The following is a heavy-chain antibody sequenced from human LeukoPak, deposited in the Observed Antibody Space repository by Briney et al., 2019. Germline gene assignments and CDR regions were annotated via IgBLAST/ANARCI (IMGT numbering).Heavy chain of an antibody. V-gene: IGHV3-48*03. D-gene: IGHD5-18*01. CDR1: GFTFSSYE. CDR2: ISSSGSTI. CDR3: ARGYSYGLVYFDY. Sequence: GGSLRLSRAAYGFTFSSYEMNWVRQAPGKGLEWVSYISSSGSTIYYADSVKGRFTISRDNAKNSLYLQMNSLRAEDTAVYYCARGYSYGLVYFDYWGQGTLVTVSS. J-gene: IGHJ4*02.